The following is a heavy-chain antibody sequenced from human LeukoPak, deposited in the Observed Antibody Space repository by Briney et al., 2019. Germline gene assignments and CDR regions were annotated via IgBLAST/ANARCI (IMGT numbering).Heavy chain of an antibody. J-gene: IGHJ4*02. Sequence: PGGSLRLSCAASGFTVSSNYMSWVRQAPGKGLEWVSVIYSGGSTYYADSVKGRFTISRHNSKNTLYLQMSSLRAEDTAVYYCARVGSSGWYDLDYWGQGTLVTVSS. CDR2: IYSGGST. D-gene: IGHD6-19*01. V-gene: IGHV3-53*04. CDR1: GFTVSSNY. CDR3: ARVGSSGWYDLDY.